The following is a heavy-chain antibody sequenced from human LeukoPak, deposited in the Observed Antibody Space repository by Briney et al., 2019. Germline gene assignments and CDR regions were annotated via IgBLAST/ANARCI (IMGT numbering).Heavy chain of an antibody. Sequence: PSETLSLTCSVSGGSISGSSYYWGWIRQPPGKGLEWIGSIYYSRSTYYNPSLKSRVTISVDTSKNQFSLKLSSVTAADTAVYYCARGSSGWFGYFDYWGQGTLVTVSS. D-gene: IGHD6-19*01. CDR3: ARGSSGWFGYFDY. CDR1: GGSISGSSYY. CDR2: IYYSRST. J-gene: IGHJ4*02. V-gene: IGHV4-39*07.